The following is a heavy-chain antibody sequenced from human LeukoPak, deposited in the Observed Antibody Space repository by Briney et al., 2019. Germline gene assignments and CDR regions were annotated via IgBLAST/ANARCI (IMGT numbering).Heavy chain of an antibody. V-gene: IGHV3-30*02. Sequence: PGGSLRLSCAASGFTFSSYGMHWVRQAPGKGLEWVAFIRYDGSNKYYADSVKGRFTISRDNSKNTLYLQMNSLRAEDTAVYYCAKGGIPYCSSTSCYTLDFDYWGQGTLVTVSS. CDR1: GFTFSSYG. D-gene: IGHD2-2*02. CDR2: IRYDGSNK. CDR3: AKGGIPYCSSTSCYTLDFDY. J-gene: IGHJ4*02.